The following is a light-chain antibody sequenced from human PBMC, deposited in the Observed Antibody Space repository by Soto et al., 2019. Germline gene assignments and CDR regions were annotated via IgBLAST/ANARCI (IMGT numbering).Light chain of an antibody. CDR3: CSYTSSNTVV. V-gene: IGLV2-14*01. CDR2: DVS. Sequence: QSALTQPASVSGSPGQSITISCAGSSSDVGGSNYVSWYQQHPGKAPKVMIYDVSNRPSGVSNRFSGSKSGNTASLTISGLQAEDEADYYCCSYTSSNTVVFGGGTKLTVL. CDR1: SSDVGGSNY. J-gene: IGLJ2*01.